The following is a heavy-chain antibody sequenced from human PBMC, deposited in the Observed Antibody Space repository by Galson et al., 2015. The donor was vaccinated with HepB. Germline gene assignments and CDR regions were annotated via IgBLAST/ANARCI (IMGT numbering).Heavy chain of an antibody. CDR3: AKDRGYYYDSSGYYYVSAFDI. CDR2: ISGSGGST. D-gene: IGHD3-22*01. Sequence: SLRLSCAASGFTFSSYAMSWVRQAPGKGLEWVSAISGSGGSTYYADSVKGRFTISRDNSKNTLYLQMNSLRAEDTAVYYCAKDRGYYYDSSGYYYVSAFDIWGQGTMVTVSS. V-gene: IGHV3-23*01. J-gene: IGHJ3*02. CDR1: GFTFSSYA.